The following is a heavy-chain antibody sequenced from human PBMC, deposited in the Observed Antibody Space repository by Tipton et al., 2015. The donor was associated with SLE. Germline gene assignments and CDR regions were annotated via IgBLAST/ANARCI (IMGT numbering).Heavy chain of an antibody. CDR1: GFSFDDFS. CDR3: ARKTAYCSGADCYIDAFDI. J-gene: IGHJ3*02. Sequence: SLRLSCAASGFSFDDFSMSWVRQAPGKGLEWVSHITWNGGTTVYADSVRGRFTISRDNAKNSLYLQMSSLRAEDTALYFCARKTAYCSGADCYIDAFDIWGQGTMVIVSS. CDR2: ITWNGGTT. V-gene: IGHV3-20*04. D-gene: IGHD2-15*01.